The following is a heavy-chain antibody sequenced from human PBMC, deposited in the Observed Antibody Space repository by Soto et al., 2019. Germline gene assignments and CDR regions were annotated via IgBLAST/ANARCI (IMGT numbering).Heavy chain of an antibody. J-gene: IGHJ6*02. D-gene: IGHD3-3*01. CDR3: ARLRFLSGYYNYYGMDV. V-gene: IGHV4-39*01. Sequence: QLQLQESGPGLVKPSDTLSLTCTVSGGSISSSSYYWGWIRQPPGKGLEWIGSIYYSGSTYYNPSLKSLVTISVDTSKNQFSLKLSSVTAAYTAVYYCARLRFLSGYYNYYGMDVWGQGTTVTVSS. CDR2: IYYSGST. CDR1: GGSISSSSYY.